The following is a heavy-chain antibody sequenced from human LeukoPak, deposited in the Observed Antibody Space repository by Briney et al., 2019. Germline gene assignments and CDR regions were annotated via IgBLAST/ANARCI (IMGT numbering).Heavy chain of an antibody. CDR3: AIGVRYFDSSIDR. Sequence: GGSLRLSCAASGFTFISYAVHRVRQAPGRGLEWVSAISGSGGSTYYADSVKGRFTTSRDNSKNTLYLQMNSLRAEDTAVYYCAIGVRYFDSSIDRWGQGTLVTVSS. J-gene: IGHJ5*02. D-gene: IGHD3-9*01. V-gene: IGHV3-23*01. CDR2: ISGSGGST. CDR1: GFTFISYA.